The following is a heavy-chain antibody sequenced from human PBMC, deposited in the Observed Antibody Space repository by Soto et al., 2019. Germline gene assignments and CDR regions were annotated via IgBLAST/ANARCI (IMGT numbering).Heavy chain of an antibody. V-gene: IGHV3-30*18. Sequence: GGSLRLSCAASGFTFSSYGMHWVRQAPGKGLEWVAVISYDGSNKYYADSVKGRFTISRDNSKNTLYLQMNSLRAEDTAVYYCAKGDWNLRRLDFDYWGQGTLVTVSS. CDR3: AKGDWNLRRLDFDY. D-gene: IGHD1-7*01. CDR1: GFTFSSYG. CDR2: ISYDGSNK. J-gene: IGHJ4*02.